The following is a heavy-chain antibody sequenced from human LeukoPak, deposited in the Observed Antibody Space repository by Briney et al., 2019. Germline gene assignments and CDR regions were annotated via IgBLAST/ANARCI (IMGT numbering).Heavy chain of an antibody. D-gene: IGHD3-22*01. Sequence: SETLSLTCAVYGGSFSGYYWSWIRQPPGKGLEWIGEINHSGSTNYNPSLKSRVTISVDTSKNQFSLKLSSVTAADTAVYYCARRPGRYYYDSSGSDAFDIWGQGTLVTVSS. CDR2: INHSGST. V-gene: IGHV4-34*01. CDR1: GGSFSGYY. J-gene: IGHJ3*02. CDR3: ARRPGRYYYDSSGSDAFDI.